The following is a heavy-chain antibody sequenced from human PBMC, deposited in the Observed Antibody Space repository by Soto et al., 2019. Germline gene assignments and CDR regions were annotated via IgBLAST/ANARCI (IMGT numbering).Heavy chain of an antibody. CDR1: GFTYSNYW. V-gene: IGHV3-7*01. J-gene: IGHJ4*03. CDR2: MNPDGSQT. CDR3: AREPRVLAY. Sequence: VGSLRLSGVASGFTYSNYWMAWVRQVPGKGLEWVAYMNPDGSQTFYVDSVKGRFTISRDNAKNSLYLQISSLRVEDTAVYYCAREPRVLAYWGRGTMVTVSS. D-gene: IGHD3-3*01.